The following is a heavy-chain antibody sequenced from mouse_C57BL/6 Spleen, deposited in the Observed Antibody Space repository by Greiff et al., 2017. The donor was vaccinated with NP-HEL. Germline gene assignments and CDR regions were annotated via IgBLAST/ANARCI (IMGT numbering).Heavy chain of an antibody. CDR3: ARRYYGSSPYAMDY. Sequence: QVQLQQPGAELVRPGSSVKLSCKASGYTFTSYWMHWVKQRPIQGLEWIGNIDPSDSETPYTQKFKDKATLTVDKSSSTAYMQLSSLTSEDSAVYYCARRYYGSSPYAMDYWGQGTSVTVSS. CDR1: GYTFTSYW. J-gene: IGHJ4*01. V-gene: IGHV1-52*01. CDR2: IDPSDSET. D-gene: IGHD1-1*01.